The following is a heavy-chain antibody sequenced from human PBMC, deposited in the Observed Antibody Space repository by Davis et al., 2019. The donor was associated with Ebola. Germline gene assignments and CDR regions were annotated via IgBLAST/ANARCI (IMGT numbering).Heavy chain of an antibody. J-gene: IGHJ4*02. CDR1: GGTFSSYA. D-gene: IGHD6-6*01. Sequence: AASVKVSCKASGGTFSSYAISWVRQAPGQGLEWMGGFIPIFGTANYAQKFQGRVTITADKSTSTAYMELSSLRSEDTAVYYCAREREAARFDYWGQGTLVTVSS. CDR3: AREREAARFDY. V-gene: IGHV1-69*06. CDR2: FIPIFGTA.